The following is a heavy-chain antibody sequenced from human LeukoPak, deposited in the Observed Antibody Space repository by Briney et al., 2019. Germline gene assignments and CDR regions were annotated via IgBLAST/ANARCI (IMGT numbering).Heavy chain of an antibody. V-gene: IGHV3-23*01. CDR1: GFTFSSYA. Sequence: SGGSLRLSCAASGFTFSSYAMSWARQAPGKGLEWVSTISGTGGSTYYADSVKGRFTISRDNSKNTLYLQMNSLRAEDTAVYYCATGYSSSWCYFDYWGQGALVIVSS. D-gene: IGHD6-13*01. CDR2: ISGTGGST. J-gene: IGHJ4*02. CDR3: ATGYSSSWCYFDY.